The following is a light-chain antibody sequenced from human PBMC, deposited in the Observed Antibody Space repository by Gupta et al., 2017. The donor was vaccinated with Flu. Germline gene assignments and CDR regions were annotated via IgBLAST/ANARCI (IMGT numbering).Light chain of an antibody. Sequence: TDRTTCEGDTVGGSNEIWYQHTPQQAPHLLIYDNNIRHSGSPARVSGSTSGNTAAITITAAPAEEEDDYYCYSRESTDNNQAVFGGGTKLTVL. CDR2: DNN. J-gene: IGLJ2*01. CDR3: YSRESTDNNQAV. V-gene: IGLV3-19*01. CDR1: TVGGSN.